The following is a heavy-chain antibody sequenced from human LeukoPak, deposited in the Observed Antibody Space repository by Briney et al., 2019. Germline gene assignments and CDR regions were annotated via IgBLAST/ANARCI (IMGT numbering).Heavy chain of an antibody. CDR2: IYYSGST. D-gene: IGHD1-26*01. V-gene: IGHV4-31*03. CDR1: GGSISSGGYY. J-gene: IGHJ3*02. CDR3: ARHELNDAFDI. Sequence: SQTLSLTCTVSGGSISSGGYYWSWIRQHPGKGLEWIGYIYYSGSTNYNPSLKSRVTISVDTSKNQFSLKLSSVTAADTAVYYCARHELNDAFDIWGQGTMVTVSS.